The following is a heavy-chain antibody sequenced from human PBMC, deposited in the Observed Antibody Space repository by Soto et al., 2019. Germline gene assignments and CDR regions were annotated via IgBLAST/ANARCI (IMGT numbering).Heavy chain of an antibody. D-gene: IGHD5-18*01. CDR2: ISWDGGST. Sequence: LRLSCAASGFTFDDYAMHWVRQAPGKGLEWVSLISWDGGSTYYADSVKGRFTISRDNSKNSLYLQMNSLRAEDTALYYCAKDRTAQSPFEYYGMDVWGQGTTVTVSS. J-gene: IGHJ6*02. CDR3: AKDRTAQSPFEYYGMDV. V-gene: IGHV3-43D*04. CDR1: GFTFDDYA.